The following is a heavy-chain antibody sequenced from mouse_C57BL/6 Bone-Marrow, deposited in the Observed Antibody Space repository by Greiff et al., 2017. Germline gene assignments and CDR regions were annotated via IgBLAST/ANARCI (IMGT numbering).Heavy chain of an antibody. Sequence: VQLKQSGAELVRPGASVKLSCTASGFNIKDDYIHWVKQRPEQGLEWIGWIDPEIGDTEYASKFQGKATITSDTSSHTAYLQLSILTSEDTAVYYCSSFDGNYFDFWGQGTPLTVAS. CDR2: IDPEIGDT. CDR1: GFNIKDDY. V-gene: IGHV14-4*01. J-gene: IGHJ2*01. D-gene: IGHD2-3*01. CDR3: SSFDGNYFDF.